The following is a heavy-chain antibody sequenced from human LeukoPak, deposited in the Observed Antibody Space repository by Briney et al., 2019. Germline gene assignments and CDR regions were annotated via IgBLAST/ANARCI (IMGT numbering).Heavy chain of an antibody. CDR3: AREAFWSGYSAFDY. V-gene: IGHV4-4*07. Sequence: AETLSLTCTVSGGSISSYYWSWIRQPAGKGLEWIGRIYTSGSTNYNPSLKSRVTMSVDTSKNQFSLKLSSVTATDTAVYYCAREAFWSGYSAFDYWGQGILVTVSS. D-gene: IGHD3-3*01. CDR1: GGSISSYY. CDR2: IYTSGST. J-gene: IGHJ4*02.